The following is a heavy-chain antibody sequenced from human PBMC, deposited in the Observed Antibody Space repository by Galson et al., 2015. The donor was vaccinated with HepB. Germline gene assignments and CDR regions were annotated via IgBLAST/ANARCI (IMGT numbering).Heavy chain of an antibody. Sequence: SVKVSCKASGYTFTSYGISWVRQAPGQGLEWMGWISAYNGNTNYAQKLQGRVTMTTDTSTSTAYMELRSLRSDDTAVYYCARSTYGSGSYYREFDYWGQGTLVTVSS. V-gene: IGHV1-18*04. CDR1: GYTFTSYG. J-gene: IGHJ4*02. CDR2: ISAYNGNT. CDR3: ARSTYGSGSYYREFDY. D-gene: IGHD3-10*01.